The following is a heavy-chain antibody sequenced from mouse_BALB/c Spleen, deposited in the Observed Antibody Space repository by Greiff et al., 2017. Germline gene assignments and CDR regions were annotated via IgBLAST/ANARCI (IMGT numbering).Heavy chain of an antibody. J-gene: IGHJ2*01. CDR1: GYTFTSYT. CDR3: ARENYYGSGY. CDR2: INPSSGYT. D-gene: IGHD1-1*01. V-gene: IGHV1-4*01. Sequence: QVHVKQSGAELARPGASVKMSCKASGYTFTSYTMHWVKQRPGQGLEWIGYINPSSGYTNYNQKFKDKATLTADKSSSTAYMQLSSLTSEDSAVYYCARENYYGSGYWGQGTTLTVSS.